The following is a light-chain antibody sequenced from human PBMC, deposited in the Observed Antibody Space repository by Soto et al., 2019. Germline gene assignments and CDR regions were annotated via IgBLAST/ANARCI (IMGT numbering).Light chain of an antibody. CDR2: KDR. Sequence: SYELTQPSSVSVSPGQTARITCSGDVLSKKYVRWFQQKPGQAPVLLIYKDRERPSGGPERFSGSSSGTTVTLTISGAHVEDEADYYCYAAADNILVFGGGTKLTVL. J-gene: IGLJ3*02. CDR3: YAAADNILV. CDR1: VLSKKY. V-gene: IGLV3-27*01.